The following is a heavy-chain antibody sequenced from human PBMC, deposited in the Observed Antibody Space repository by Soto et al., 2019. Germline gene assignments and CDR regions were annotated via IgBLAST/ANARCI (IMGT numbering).Heavy chain of an antibody. CDR2: ISSSSSTI. J-gene: IGHJ6*02. CDR3: ARVPGPHRLLGYCSSTSCLVYGMDV. Sequence: GGSLRLSCAASGFTFSSYSMNWVRQAPGKGLEWVSYISSSSSTIYYADSVKGRFTISRDNAKNSLYLQMNSLRDEDTAVYYCARVPGPHRLLGYCSSTSCLVYGMDVWGQGTTVTVSS. D-gene: IGHD2-2*01. CDR1: GFTFSSYS. V-gene: IGHV3-48*02.